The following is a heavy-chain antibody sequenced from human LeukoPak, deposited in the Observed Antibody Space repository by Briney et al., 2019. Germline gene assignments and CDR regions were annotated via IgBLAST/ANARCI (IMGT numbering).Heavy chain of an antibody. CDR2: ISSSSSYI. D-gene: IGHD2-2*02. CDR1: GFTFSSYS. Sequence: GGSLRLSCAASGFTFSSYSMNWVRQAPGKGLVWVSSISSSSSYIYYADSVKGRFTISRDNAKNSLYLQMNSLRAEDTAVYYCARDVGVYCSSTSCYTVYWGQGTLVTVSS. V-gene: IGHV3-21*01. CDR3: ARDVGVYCSSTSCYTVY. J-gene: IGHJ4*02.